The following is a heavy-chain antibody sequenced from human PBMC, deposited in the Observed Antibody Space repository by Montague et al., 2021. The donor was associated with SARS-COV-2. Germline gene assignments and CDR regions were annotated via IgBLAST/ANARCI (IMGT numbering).Heavy chain of an antibody. J-gene: IGHJ4*02. Sequence: SLRLSCAASGFIFSSYEMNWVRQAPGKGLEWVSYISNSGDTKYYADSVKGRFTISRDNAKNSLYLQMSSLRAEDTAVYYCARADEDYYYDSSGFLYWGQGILVTVSS. CDR3: ARADEDYYYDSSGFLY. CDR2: ISNSGDTK. CDR1: GFIFSSYE. V-gene: IGHV3-48*03. D-gene: IGHD3-22*01.